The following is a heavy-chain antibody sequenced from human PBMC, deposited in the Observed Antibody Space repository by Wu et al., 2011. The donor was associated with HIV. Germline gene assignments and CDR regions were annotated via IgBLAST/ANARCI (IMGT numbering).Heavy chain of an antibody. CDR3: ARDPRKWLRLGDYYYGMDV. CDR2: INTNNGDI. V-gene: IGHV1-18*01. CDR1: GYIFTNYG. D-gene: IGHD5-12*01. J-gene: IGHJ6*02. Sequence: QVQLVQSGAEVKKPGASVKVSCKASGYIFTNYGISWVRQAPGQGLEWMGWINTNNGDIKSSQKFQDRVAMTTDPSTSTVYMELRSLRSDDTAVYYCARDPRKWLRLGDYYYGMDVWGQGTTVTVSS.